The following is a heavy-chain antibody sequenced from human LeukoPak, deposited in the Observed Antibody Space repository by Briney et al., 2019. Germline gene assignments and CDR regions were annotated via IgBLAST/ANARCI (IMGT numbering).Heavy chain of an antibody. CDR2: INPNSGGT. J-gene: IGHJ5*02. CDR3: ARSLLGYCSSTSCYGGKNWFDP. V-gene: IGHV1-2*02. CDR1: GYTFTGYY. D-gene: IGHD2-2*01. Sequence: AASVKVSCKASGYTFTGYYMHWVRQAPGQGLEWMGWINPNSGGTNYAQKFQGRVTMTRDTSISTAYMELSRLRSDDTAVYYCARSLLGYCSSTSCYGGKNWFDPWGQGTLVTVSS.